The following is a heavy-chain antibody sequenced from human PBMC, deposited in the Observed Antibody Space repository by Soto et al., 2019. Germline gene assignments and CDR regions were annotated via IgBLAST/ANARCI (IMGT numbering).Heavy chain of an antibody. J-gene: IGHJ4*02. CDR1: GFTFSSYD. D-gene: IGHD6-13*01. CDR2: IGTAGDT. Sequence: PGGSLRLSCAASGFTFSSYDMHWVRQATGKGLEWVSAIGTAGDTYYPGSVKGRFTISRENAKNSLYLQMNSLRAGDTAVYYCARDPSSSWSGYFDYWGQGTLVTVSS. V-gene: IGHV3-13*01. CDR3: ARDPSSSWSGYFDY.